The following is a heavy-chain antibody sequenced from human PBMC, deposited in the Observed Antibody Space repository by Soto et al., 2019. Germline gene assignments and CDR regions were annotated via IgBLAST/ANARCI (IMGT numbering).Heavy chain of an antibody. CDR2: ISYDGSNK. CDR3: AKGPRTVVVPAATIDY. Sequence: GGSLRLSCAASGFTFSSYGMHWVRQAPGKGLEWVAVISYDGSNKYYADSVKGRFTISRDNSKNTLYLQMNSLRAEDTAVYYCAKGPRTVVVPAATIDYWGQGTLVTVSS. CDR1: GFTFSSYG. V-gene: IGHV3-30*18. D-gene: IGHD2-2*01. J-gene: IGHJ4*02.